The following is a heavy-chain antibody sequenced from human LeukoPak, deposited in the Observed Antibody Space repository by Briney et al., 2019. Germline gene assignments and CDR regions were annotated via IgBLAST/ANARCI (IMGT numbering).Heavy chain of an antibody. V-gene: IGHV3-74*01. CDR3: AGGRLVATSKAVAIDY. CDR1: GFTFSNSW. D-gene: IGHD5-12*01. J-gene: IGHJ4*02. CDR2: INERGSST. Sequence: GGSLRLSCAASGFTFSNSWLHGVRHAPGKGLVWVSRINERGSSTSYADSVKGRFTISRDNAKNTLYLQMNNLRADDTAVYYCAGGRLVATSKAVAIDYWGQGTLVTVSS.